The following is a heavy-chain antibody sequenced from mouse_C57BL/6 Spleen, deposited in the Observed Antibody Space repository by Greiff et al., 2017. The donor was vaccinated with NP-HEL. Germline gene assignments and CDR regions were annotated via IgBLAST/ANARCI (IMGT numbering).Heavy chain of an antibody. CDR3: ARDPGYYFDY. CDR2: ISDGGSYT. J-gene: IGHJ2*01. Sequence: EVQLVESGGGLVKPGGSLKLSCAASGFTFSSYAMSWVRQTPEKRLEWVATISDGGSYTYYPDNVKGRFTISRDNAKNNLYLQMSHLKSEDTAIYYCARDPGYYFDYWGQGTTLTVSS. CDR1: GFTFSSYA. D-gene: IGHD2-2*01. V-gene: IGHV5-4*01.